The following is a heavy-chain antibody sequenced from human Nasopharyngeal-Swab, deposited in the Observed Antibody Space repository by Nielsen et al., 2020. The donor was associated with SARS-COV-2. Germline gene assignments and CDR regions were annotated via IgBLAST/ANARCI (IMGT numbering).Heavy chain of an antibody. J-gene: IGHJ4*02. Sequence: GSLKISCAASGFTFSSFGMHWVRQALGKGLEWVAFIAHDASNEYYGDSVKGRFSISRDSSKNTLYLQMNSLRADDTALYYCADPPFSEYWGQGTLVTVSS. V-gene: IGHV3-30*03. CDR3: ADPPFSEY. CDR1: GFTFSSFG. CDR2: IAHDASNE.